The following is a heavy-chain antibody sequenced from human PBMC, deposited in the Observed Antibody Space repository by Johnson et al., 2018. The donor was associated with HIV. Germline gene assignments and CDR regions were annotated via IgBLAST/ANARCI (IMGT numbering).Heavy chain of an antibody. J-gene: IGHJ3*02. V-gene: IGHV3-30*04. CDR3: ARGTGTTSAVFVAFEI. Sequence: QVQLVESGGGVVQPARSLRLSCAASGFTFSSYAMHWVRQAPGKGLEWVAVISYDGSNKYYADSVKGRFTISRDNSKNTLYMQMNSLRAEDTTVYYCARGTGTTSAVFVAFEIWGQGTMVTVSS. CDR2: ISYDGSNK. D-gene: IGHD1-7*01. CDR1: GFTFSSYA.